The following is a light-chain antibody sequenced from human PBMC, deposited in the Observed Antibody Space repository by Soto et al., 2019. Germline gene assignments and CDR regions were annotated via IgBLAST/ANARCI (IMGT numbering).Light chain of an antibody. CDR3: QQYGSSPRT. V-gene: IGKV3-20*01. CDR1: QSVTSNS. CDR2: GTS. Sequence: EIVLTQTPGTLSLSPGERATLSCRASQSVTSNSLAWYQQKPGQAPRLLIYGTSNRATGIPDRFSGSGSGTDFSLTISSLEPGDLAVYYCQQYGSSPRTFGQGTRVDIK. J-gene: IGKJ1*01.